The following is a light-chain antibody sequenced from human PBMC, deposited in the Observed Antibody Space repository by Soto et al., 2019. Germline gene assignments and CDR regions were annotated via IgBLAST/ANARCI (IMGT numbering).Light chain of an antibody. CDR2: AAS. CDR3: QQYGDSPFT. J-gene: IGKJ3*01. Sequence: EVGLTQSPGTLSLSPGERATLSCRASQIVTINSLAWYQQKPGQPPRLLIYAASTRASASPDRFSGSGSGTDFTLTISRLQPEDFALYYCQQYGDSPFTFGPGTRVDVK. V-gene: IGKV3-20*01. CDR1: QIVTINS.